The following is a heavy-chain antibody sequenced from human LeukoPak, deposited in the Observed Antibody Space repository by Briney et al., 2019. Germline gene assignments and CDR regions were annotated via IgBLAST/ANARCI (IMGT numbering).Heavy chain of an antibody. CDR1: GYTLTELS. Sequence: ASVKVSCKVSGYTLTELSMHWVRQAPGKGLEWMGGFDPEDGETIYAQKFQGRVTMTEDTSTDTAYMELSSLRSEDTAVYYCATGSAISHYDSIGYYYGMDVWGQGTTVTVSS. D-gene: IGHD3-22*01. J-gene: IGHJ6*02. CDR2: FDPEDGET. V-gene: IGHV1-24*01. CDR3: ATGSAISHYDSIGYYYGMDV.